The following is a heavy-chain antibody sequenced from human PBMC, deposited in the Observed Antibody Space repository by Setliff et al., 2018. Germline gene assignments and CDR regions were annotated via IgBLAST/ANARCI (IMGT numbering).Heavy chain of an antibody. J-gene: IGHJ4*02. CDR2: IYYRGDT. V-gene: IGHV4-39*01. Sequence: SETLSLTCTVSGGSISSGVYYWARIRQPPGKGLEWIGRIYYRGDTYYNASLKSRLTLSVDTSKNQVSLNLRSVTAADTAVYYCARTGTYRYFDYWGQGTQVSLL. D-gene: IGHD1-1*01. CDR3: ARTGTYRYFDY. CDR1: GGSISSGVYY.